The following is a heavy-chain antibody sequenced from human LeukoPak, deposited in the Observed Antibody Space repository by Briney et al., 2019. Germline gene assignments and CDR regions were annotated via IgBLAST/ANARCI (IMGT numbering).Heavy chain of an antibody. J-gene: IGHJ5*02. D-gene: IGHD3-10*01. CDR3: ARVKGYYGSGRPSSNWFDP. CDR2: IYHSGST. V-gene: IGHV4-38-2*01. Sequence: PSETLSLTCVVSGYSISSGYYWGWIRQPPGKGLEWIGNIYHSGSTYYNPSLKSRVTISVDTSKNQFSLELSSVTAADTAVYYCARVKGYYGSGRPSSNWFDPWGQGTLVTVSS. CDR1: GYSISSGYY.